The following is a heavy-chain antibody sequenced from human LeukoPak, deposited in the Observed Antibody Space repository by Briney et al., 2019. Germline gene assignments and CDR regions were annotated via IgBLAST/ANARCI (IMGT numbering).Heavy chain of an antibody. CDR1: GFTFSSYA. J-gene: IGHJ4*02. V-gene: IGHV3-23*01. CDR2: ISATGGST. D-gene: IGHD3-10*01. Sequence: GGSLRLSCAASGFTFSSYAMSWVRQAPGKGLEWVSAISATGGSTYYADSVKGRFTISRDNSKNTLYLQMNSLRAEDTAVYYCAKTKVPNYYGSGSYVDYWGQGTLVTVSS. CDR3: AKTKVPNYYGSGSYVDY.